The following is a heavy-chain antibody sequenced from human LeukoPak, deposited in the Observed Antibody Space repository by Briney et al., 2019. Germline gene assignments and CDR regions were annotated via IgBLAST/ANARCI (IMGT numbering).Heavy chain of an antibody. D-gene: IGHD1-26*01. CDR3: TRGGYSGNYYGIDY. J-gene: IGHJ4*02. CDR2: IRTKPKSYAT. V-gene: IGHV3-73*01. Sequence: RGGSLRLSCAASGFTFSDSTMHWVRQGSGKGLEWVGRIRTKPKSYATEYAASVKGRFTISRDDSKNVANLQMNSLKTEDTAVYYCTRGGYSGNYYGIDYWGQGTLVTVSS. CDR1: GFTFSDST.